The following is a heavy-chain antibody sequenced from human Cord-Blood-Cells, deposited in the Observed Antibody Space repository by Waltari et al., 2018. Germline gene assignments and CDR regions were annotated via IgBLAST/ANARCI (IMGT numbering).Heavy chain of an antibody. D-gene: IGHD1-26*01. V-gene: IGHV4-38-2*02. CDR2: IYHSGST. Sequence: QVQLQESGPGLVKPSEPLSLPCTVPGYSLRSGSYWAWIRQPPGKGLEWIGSIYHSGSTYYNPSLKSRVTISVDTSKNQFSLKLSSVTAADTAVYYCASKGPSGSYYGAFDYWGQGTLVTVSS. CDR3: ASKGPSGSYYGAFDY. CDR1: GYSLRSGSY. J-gene: IGHJ4*02.